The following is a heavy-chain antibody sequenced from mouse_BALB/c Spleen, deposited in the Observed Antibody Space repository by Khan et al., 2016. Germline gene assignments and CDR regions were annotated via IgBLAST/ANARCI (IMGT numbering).Heavy chain of an antibody. CDR3: ARLAEEDYGMDC. CDR1: GFTFSSYG. V-gene: IGHV5-9-2*01. CDR2: ISVGATYT. Sequence: EVELVESGGALVKPGGSLKLSCAASGFTFSSYGMSWIRRTPDKRLKWVATISVGATYTFSPDSVKGRFTISSDNAKNDLYLQMNSLRSEDTALYYCARLAEEDYGMDCWGQGTSVTVSS. J-gene: IGHJ4*01. D-gene: IGHD6-1*01.